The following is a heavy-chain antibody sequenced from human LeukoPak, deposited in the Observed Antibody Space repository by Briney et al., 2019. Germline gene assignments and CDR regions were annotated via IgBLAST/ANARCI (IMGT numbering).Heavy chain of an antibody. CDR2: INLSGGST. V-gene: IGHV1-46*01. J-gene: IGHJ6*02. D-gene: IGHD2-15*01. CDR3: ARVRGKCSGGSCYSTSFPRLYYYYGMDV. Sequence: ASVKVSCKASGYTFTSYHMHWVRQAPGQGLEWMGKINLSGGSTTYAQKFQGRVTMTRDTSTSTVYMELSSLRSEDTAVYYCARVRGKCSGGSCYSTSFPRLYYYYGMDVWGQGTTVTVSS. CDR1: GYTFTSYH.